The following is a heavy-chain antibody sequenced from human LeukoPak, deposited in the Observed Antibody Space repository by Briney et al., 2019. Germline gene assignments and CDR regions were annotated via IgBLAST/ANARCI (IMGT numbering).Heavy chain of an antibody. Sequence: SQTLSLTCTVSGGSISSGGYYWSWIRQHPGKGLEWIGYIYYSGSTYYNPSLKSRVTISVDTSKNQFSLKLSSVTAADTAVYYCAWRRGELYYFDYWGQGTLVTVSS. D-gene: IGHD3-16*01. V-gene: IGHV4-31*03. CDR2: IYYSGST. J-gene: IGHJ4*02. CDR1: GGSISSGGYY. CDR3: AWRRGELYYFDY.